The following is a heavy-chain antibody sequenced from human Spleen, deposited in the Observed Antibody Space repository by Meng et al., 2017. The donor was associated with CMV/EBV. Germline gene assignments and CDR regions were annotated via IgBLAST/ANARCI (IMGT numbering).Heavy chain of an antibody. D-gene: IGHD5-12*01. J-gene: IGHJ4*02. CDR1: GFHFSTYW. CDR3: AGGYSGYDPPDS. V-gene: IGHV3-7*01. CDR2: INQDGSQR. Sequence: GGSLRLSCAASGFHFSTYWMSWVRQAPGKALEWVANINQDGSQRNYVDSVKGRFTISRDNAKNSMYLQMNSLRAEDTAVYYCAGGYSGYDPPDSWGQGTLVTVSS.